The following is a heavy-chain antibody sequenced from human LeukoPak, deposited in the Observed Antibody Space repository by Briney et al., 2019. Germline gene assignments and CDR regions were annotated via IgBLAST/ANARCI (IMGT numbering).Heavy chain of an antibody. CDR3: AKDSDPTPSSSFGDY. CDR2: ISGDGGST. V-gene: IGHV3-43*02. Sequence: PGGSLRLSCAASGFTFDDYAMHWVRQAPGKGLEWVSLISGDGGSTYYADSVKGRFTISRGNSKNSLYLQMNSLRTEDTALYYCAKDSDPTPSSSFGDYWGQGTLVTVSS. D-gene: IGHD6-13*01. CDR1: GFTFDDYA. J-gene: IGHJ4*02.